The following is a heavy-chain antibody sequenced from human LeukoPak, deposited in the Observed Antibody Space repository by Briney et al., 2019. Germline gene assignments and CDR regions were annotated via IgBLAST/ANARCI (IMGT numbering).Heavy chain of an antibody. D-gene: IGHD3-3*01. J-gene: IGHJ4*02. CDR3: ARGSITIFGPGDY. Sequence: PGGSLRLSCAASGFTFSSYAMHWVRQAPGKGLEWVAVISYDGSNKYYADSVKGRFTISRDNSKNTLYLQMNSLRAEDTAVYYCARGSITIFGPGDYWGQGTLATVSS. CDR1: GFTFSSYA. CDR2: ISYDGSNK. V-gene: IGHV3-30-3*01.